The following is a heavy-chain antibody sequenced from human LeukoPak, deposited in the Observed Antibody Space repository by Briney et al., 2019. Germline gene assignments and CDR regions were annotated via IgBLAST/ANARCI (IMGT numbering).Heavy chain of an antibody. J-gene: IGHJ4*02. D-gene: IGHD3-22*01. CDR2: ISWNSGSI. CDR1: GFTFDDYA. CDR3: AKGNYYDSSGYGTYFDY. V-gene: IGHV3-9*03. Sequence: GGSLRLSCAASGFTFDDYAMHWVRQAPGKGLEWVSGISWNSGSIGYADPVKGRFTISRDNAKNSLYLQMNSLRAEDMALYYCAKGNYYDSSGYGTYFDYWGQGTLVTVSS.